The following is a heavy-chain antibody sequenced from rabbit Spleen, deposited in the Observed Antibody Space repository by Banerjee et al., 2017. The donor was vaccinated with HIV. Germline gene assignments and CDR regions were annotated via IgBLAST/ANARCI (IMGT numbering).Heavy chain of an antibody. CDR2: IGAGVSSTT. CDR3: ARDSGTSFSSYGMDL. V-gene: IGHV1S40*01. J-gene: IGHJ6*01. CDR1: GFSFTISYF. D-gene: IGHD8-1*01. Sequence: QSLEESGGDLVKPEGSLTLTCTASGFSFTISYFLCWVRQAPGKGPEWIACIGAGVSSTTYYATWAKGRFTISKTSSTTVTLQMTSLTAADTATYFCARDSGTSFSSYGMDLWGPGTLVTVS.